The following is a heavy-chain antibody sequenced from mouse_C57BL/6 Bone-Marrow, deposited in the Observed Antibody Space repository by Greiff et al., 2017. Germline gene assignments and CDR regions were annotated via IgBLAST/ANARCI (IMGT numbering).Heavy chain of an antibody. CDR1: GFTFSDYY. V-gene: IGHV5-12*01. J-gene: IGHJ1*03. Sequence: VQLKESGGGLVQPGGSLKLSCAASGFTFSDYYMYWVRQTPEKRLEWVAYISNGGGSTYYPDTVKGRFTISRDNAKNTLYLQMSRLKSEDTAMYYCARGDYYGSISCWYFDVWGTGTTVTVSS. D-gene: IGHD1-1*01. CDR2: ISNGGGST. CDR3: ARGDYYGSISCWYFDV.